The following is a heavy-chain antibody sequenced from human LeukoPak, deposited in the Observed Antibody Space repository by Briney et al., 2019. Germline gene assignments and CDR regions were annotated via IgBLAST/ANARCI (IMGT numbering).Heavy chain of an antibody. CDR3: ARAFRGYYFDY. CDR1: GGSISSGSYY. D-gene: IGHD1-26*01. V-gene: IGHV4-39*07. Sequence: PSETLSLTCTVSGGSISSGSYYWSWIRQPPGKGLEWIGEINHSGSTNYNPSLKSRVTISVDTPKNQFSLKLSSVTAADTAVYYCARAFRGYYFDYWGQGTLVTVSS. CDR2: INHSGST. J-gene: IGHJ4*02.